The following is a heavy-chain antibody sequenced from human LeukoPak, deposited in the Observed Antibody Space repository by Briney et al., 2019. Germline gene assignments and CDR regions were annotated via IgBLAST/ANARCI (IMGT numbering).Heavy chain of an antibody. CDR3: ARDMAPAKDYFDY. Sequence: ASVKVSCKASGYTFTNDGISWVRQAPGQGLEWMGIINPSGGSTSYAQKFQGRVTTTRDTSTSTVYMELSSLRSEDAAVYYCARDMAPAKDYFDYWGQGTLVTVSS. CDR2: INPSGGST. D-gene: IGHD6-25*01. J-gene: IGHJ4*02. V-gene: IGHV1-46*01. CDR1: GYTFTNDG.